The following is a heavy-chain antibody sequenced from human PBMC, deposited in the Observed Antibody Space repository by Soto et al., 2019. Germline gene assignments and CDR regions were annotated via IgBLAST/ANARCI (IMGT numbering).Heavy chain of an antibody. CDR3: AMDVDIVATIEEELYDY. V-gene: IGHV3-23*01. CDR1: GFTFSSYA. Sequence: PGGSLRLSCAASGFTFSSYAMSWVRQAPGKGLEWVSAISGSGGSTYYADSVKGRFTISRDNSKNTLYLQMNSLRAEDTAVYYCAMDVDIVATIEEELYDYRGQGTLVTV. J-gene: IGHJ4*02. D-gene: IGHD5-12*01. CDR2: ISGSGGST.